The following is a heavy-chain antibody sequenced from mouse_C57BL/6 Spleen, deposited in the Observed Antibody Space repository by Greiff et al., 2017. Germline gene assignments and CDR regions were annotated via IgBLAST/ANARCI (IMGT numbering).Heavy chain of an antibody. Sequence: DVKLVESGGGLVKPGGSLKLSCAASGFTFSSYTMSWVRQTPEKRLEWVATISGGGGNTYYPDSVKGRFTISRDNAKNTLYLQMSSLRSEDTALYYCARHTFITTVVSPFAYWGQGTLVTVSA. CDR1: GFTFSSYT. V-gene: IGHV5-9*01. CDR3: ARHTFITTVVSPFAY. J-gene: IGHJ3*01. D-gene: IGHD1-1*01. CDR2: ISGGGGNT.